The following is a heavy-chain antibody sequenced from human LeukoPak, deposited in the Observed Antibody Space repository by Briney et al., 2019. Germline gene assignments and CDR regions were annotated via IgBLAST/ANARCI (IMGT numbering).Heavy chain of an antibody. CDR1: GFTFSSYA. V-gene: IGHV3-23*01. Sequence: PGGSLRLSCAASGFTFSSYAMSWVRQAPGKGLEWVSAISGSGGSTYYADSVRGRFTISRDNSKNTLYLQMNSLRAEDTAVYYCAKGSIAVAGTSEFGYWGQGTLVTVSS. CDR2: ISGSGGST. J-gene: IGHJ4*02. CDR3: AKGSIAVAGTSEFGY. D-gene: IGHD6-19*01.